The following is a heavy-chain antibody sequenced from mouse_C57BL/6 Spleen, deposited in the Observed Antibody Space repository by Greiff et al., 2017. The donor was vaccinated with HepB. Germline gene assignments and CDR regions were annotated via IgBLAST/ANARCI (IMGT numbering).Heavy chain of an antibody. CDR3: VRQGANWGYAMDY. V-gene: IGHV10-1*01. CDR1: GFSFNTYA. Sequence: GGGLVQPKGSLKLSCAASGFSFNTYAMNWVRQAPGKGLEWVARIRSKSNNYATYYADSVKDRFTISRDDSESMLYLQMNNLKTEDTAMYYCVRQGANWGYAMDYWGQGTSVTVSS. J-gene: IGHJ4*01. D-gene: IGHD4-1*01. CDR2: IRSKSNNYAT.